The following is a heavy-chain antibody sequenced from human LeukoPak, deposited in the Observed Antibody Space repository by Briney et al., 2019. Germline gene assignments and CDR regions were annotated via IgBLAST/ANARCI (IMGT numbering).Heavy chain of an antibody. V-gene: IGHV4-30-2*01. CDR2: IYHSGST. D-gene: IGHD5-18*01. CDR3: ARTGYSYGHFDY. CDR1: GGSISSGGYS. J-gene: IGHJ4*02. Sequence: SRTLFLTCAVSGGSISSGGYSWSWIRQPPGKGLEWIGYIYHSGSTYYNPSLKSRVTISVDRSKNQFSLKLSSVTAADTAVYYCARTGYSYGHFDYWGQGTLVTVSS.